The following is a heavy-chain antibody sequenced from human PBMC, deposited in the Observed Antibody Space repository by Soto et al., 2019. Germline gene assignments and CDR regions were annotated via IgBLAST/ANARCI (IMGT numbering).Heavy chain of an antibody. CDR3: ARGGMVTTAVRGYDYGMDV. D-gene: IGHD5-18*01. CDR1: GYIFSTYW. V-gene: IGHV5-51*03. CDR2: IYPGDSNT. J-gene: IGHJ6*02. Sequence: GESLKISCKGSGYIFSTYWIGWVRRMPGKGLEWMGIIYPGDSNTIYSPSFQGQVTISADKSISTAYLQWSSLKASDSAIYYCARGGMVTTAVRGYDYGMDVWGLGTTVTVSS.